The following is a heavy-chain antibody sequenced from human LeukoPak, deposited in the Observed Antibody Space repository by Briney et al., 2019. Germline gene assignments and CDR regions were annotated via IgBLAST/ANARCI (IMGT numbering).Heavy chain of an antibody. CDR1: GYTFTSYG. D-gene: IGHD3-10*01. V-gene: IGHV1-18*01. Sequence: VASVKVSCKASGYTFTSYGISWVRQAPGQGLEWMGWISAYNGNTNYAQKLQGRVNMTTDTSTSTAYMELRSLRSDDTAVYYCARGFWFGDSKWFDPWGQGTLVTVSS. CDR3: ARGFWFGDSKWFDP. CDR2: ISAYNGNT. J-gene: IGHJ5*02.